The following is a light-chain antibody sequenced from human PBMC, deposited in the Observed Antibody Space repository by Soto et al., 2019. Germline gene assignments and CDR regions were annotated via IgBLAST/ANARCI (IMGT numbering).Light chain of an antibody. CDR1: QSVSSIY. J-gene: IGKJ1*01. Sequence: EIVLTQSPGTLSLSPGERATLSCRASQSVSSIYLAWYQHKPGQAPRLLIYGASSRATGIPDRFSGSGSGTDFTLTISSLEPEDFAVYYCQQYGSSSWTFGQGTKVDIK. CDR2: GAS. V-gene: IGKV3-20*01. CDR3: QQYGSSSWT.